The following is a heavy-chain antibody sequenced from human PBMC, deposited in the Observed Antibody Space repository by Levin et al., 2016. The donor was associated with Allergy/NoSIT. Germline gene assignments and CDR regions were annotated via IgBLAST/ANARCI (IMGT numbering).Heavy chain of an antibody. J-gene: IGHJ2*01. V-gene: IGHV3-23*01. CDR2: MSSSGGNT. Sequence: GESLKISCAASGFTFSYYAMSWVRQAPGKGLEWVSAMSSSGGNTYYAESVKGRFTISRDKSENTLHLQMNSLRAEDTAVYYCAKRGIKYGDSPTNWYFDLWGRGTLVTVSS. CDR3: AKRGIKYGDSPTNWYFDL. CDR1: GFTFSYYA. D-gene: IGHD4-17*01.